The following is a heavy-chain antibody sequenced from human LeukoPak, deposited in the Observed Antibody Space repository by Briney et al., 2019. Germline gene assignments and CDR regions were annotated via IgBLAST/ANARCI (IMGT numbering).Heavy chain of an antibody. V-gene: IGHV1-8*01. J-gene: IGHJ4*02. CDR2: MNPNSGNT. D-gene: IGHD6-19*01. CDR1: GYTFTSYD. Sequence: ASVKVSCKASGYTFTSYDINWVRQATGQGLEWMGWMNPNSGNTGYAQKFQGRVTMTRNTSVSTAYMELSSLRSEDTAVYYCARTHRKQWLANYFDYWGQGTLVTVSS. CDR3: ARTHRKQWLANYFDY.